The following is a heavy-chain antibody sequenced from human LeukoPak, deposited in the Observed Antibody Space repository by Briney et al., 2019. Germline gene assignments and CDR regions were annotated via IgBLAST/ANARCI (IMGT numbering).Heavy chain of an antibody. V-gene: IGHV3-11*01. CDR3: ARVAVAGFVFFDY. D-gene: IGHD6-19*01. J-gene: IGHJ4*02. CDR2: ISSSGSTI. CDR1: GFTVSSNY. Sequence: RGSLRLSCEASGFTVSSNYMSWVRQAPGKGLEWVSYISSSGSTIYYADSVKGRFTIPRDNAKNSLYLQMNSLRAEDTAVYYCARVAVAGFVFFDYWGQGTLVTVSS.